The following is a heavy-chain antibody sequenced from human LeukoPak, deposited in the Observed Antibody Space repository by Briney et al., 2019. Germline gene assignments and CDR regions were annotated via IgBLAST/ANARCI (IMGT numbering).Heavy chain of an antibody. J-gene: IGHJ4*02. CDR1: GDSVSSNSAA. V-gene: IGHV6-1*01. Sequence: SQTLSLTCAISGDSVSSNSAAWNWVRQSPSRGLEWLGRTYYRSKWYNEYAVSVQSRMTINPDTSKNQFSLQPNSVTPEDTAVYYCARGGTSVTPFDYWGQGTLVTVSS. D-gene: IGHD1/OR15-1a*01. CDR2: TYYRSKWYN. CDR3: ARGGTSVTPFDY.